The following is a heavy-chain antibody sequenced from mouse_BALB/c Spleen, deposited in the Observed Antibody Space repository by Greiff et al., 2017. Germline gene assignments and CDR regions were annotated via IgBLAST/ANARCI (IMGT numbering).Heavy chain of an antibody. V-gene: IGHV10S3*01. CDR1: GFTFNTNA. Sequence: EVQLAETGGGLVQPKGSLKLSCAASGFTFNTNAMNWVRQAPGKGLEWVARIRSKSNNYATYYADSVKDRFTISRDDSQSMLYLQMNNLKTEDTAMYYCVRDLPYDYDFFYAMDYWGQGTSVTVSS. D-gene: IGHD2-4*01. CDR2: IRSKSNNYAT. CDR3: VRDLPYDYDFFYAMDY. J-gene: IGHJ4*01.